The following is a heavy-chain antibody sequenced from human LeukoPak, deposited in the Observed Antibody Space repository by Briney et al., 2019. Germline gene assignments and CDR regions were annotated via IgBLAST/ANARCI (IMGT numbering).Heavy chain of an antibody. D-gene: IGHD6-13*01. J-gene: IGHJ6*02. CDR3: TTAVGTDFYDYGLDA. CDR2: IRSKANTYAT. CDR1: GFTFSGSA. V-gene: IGHV3-73*01. Sequence: GGSLRLSCAASGFTFSGSAMHWVRQASGKELEWVGRIRSKANTYATAYAASVKGRFAISRDDSKNTAYLQLNSLKTEDTAVYYCTTAVGTDFYDYGLDAWGQGTTVTVSS.